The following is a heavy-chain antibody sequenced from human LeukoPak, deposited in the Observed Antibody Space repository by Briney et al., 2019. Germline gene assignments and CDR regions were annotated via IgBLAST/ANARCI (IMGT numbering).Heavy chain of an antibody. CDR2: ISGSGRDT. D-gene: IGHD5-24*01. CDR3: AKRGDDYNPFDY. J-gene: IGHJ4*02. V-gene: IGHV3-23*01. CDR1: GFTFSNYA. Sequence: GGSLRLSCAASGFTFSNYAMSWVRQAPGKGLEWVSTISGSGRDTYYTDSVTGRFTISRDNSKNTLFLQMDSLRAEDTALYYCAKRGDDYNPFDYWGQGTLVTVSS.